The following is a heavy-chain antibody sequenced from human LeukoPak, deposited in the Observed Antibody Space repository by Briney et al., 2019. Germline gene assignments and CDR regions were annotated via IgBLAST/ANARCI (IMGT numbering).Heavy chain of an antibody. J-gene: IGHJ6*02. CDR1: GFTFSSYA. CDR3: AKDQVVTAINELYYYYGMDV. CDR2: ISGSGGST. D-gene: IGHD2-21*02. V-gene: IGHV3-23*01. Sequence: QSGGSLRLSCAASGFTFSSYAMSWVRQAPGKGLEWVSAISGSGGSTYYADSVKGRFTISRDNSKNTLYLQMNSLRAEDTDVYYCAKDQVVTAINELYYYYGMDVWGQGTTVTVSS.